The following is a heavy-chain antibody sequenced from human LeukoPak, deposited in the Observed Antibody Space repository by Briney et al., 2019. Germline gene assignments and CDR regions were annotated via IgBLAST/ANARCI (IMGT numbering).Heavy chain of an antibody. CDR2: ISSGAGST. CDR1: GFTFSSYA. Sequence: GGSLRLSCAASGFTFSSYAMSWVRQAPGKGLDWVSAISSGAGSTFYADSVKGRFTISRDNSKNTLYLQMNSLRAEDTAVYYCAKDRSWSVLYSFDYWGQGTLVTVSS. D-gene: IGHD3-3*01. CDR3: AKDRSWSVLYSFDY. J-gene: IGHJ4*02. V-gene: IGHV3-23*01.